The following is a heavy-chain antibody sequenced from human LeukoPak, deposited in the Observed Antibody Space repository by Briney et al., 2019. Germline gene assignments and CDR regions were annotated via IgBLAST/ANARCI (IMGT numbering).Heavy chain of an antibody. J-gene: IGHJ4*02. V-gene: IGHV1-69*13. CDR3: ARARAVAGPDLYYFDY. CDR1: GGTFSSYA. CDR2: IIPIFGTA. Sequence: ASVKVSCKASGGTFSSYAISWVRQAPGQGLEWMGGIIPIFGTANYAQKFQGRVTITADESTSTAYMELSSLRSGDTAVYYCARARAVAGPDLYYFDYWGQGTLVTVSS. D-gene: IGHD6-19*01.